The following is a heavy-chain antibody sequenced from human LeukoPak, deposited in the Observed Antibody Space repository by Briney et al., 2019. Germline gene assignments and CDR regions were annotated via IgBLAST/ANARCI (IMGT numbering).Heavy chain of an antibody. CDR3: ARDKSSRFTWGDYFDY. CDR2: ISYDGSNE. Sequence: GGSLRLSCAASGFTFNNYGMRWVRQAPGKGLEWVAVISYDGSNEYYADSVKGRFTISRDNSKNTLYLQMNSLRAEDTAIYYCARDKSSRFTWGDYFDYWGQGTLVTVSS. CDR1: GFTFNNYG. V-gene: IGHV3-30*03. D-gene: IGHD6-13*01. J-gene: IGHJ4*02.